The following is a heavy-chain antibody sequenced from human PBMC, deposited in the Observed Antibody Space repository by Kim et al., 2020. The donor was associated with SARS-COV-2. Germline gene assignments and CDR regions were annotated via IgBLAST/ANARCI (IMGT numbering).Heavy chain of an antibody. D-gene: IGHD6-19*01. V-gene: IGHV3-7*05. J-gene: IGHJ4*02. CDR3: AAGIGWQIDY. Sequence: GGSLRLSCVSSGFNIEDYWMNWIRQAPGKGLEWVAIIKQDGSETFYVNSLRGRFTISRDNKKNSLYLEMSSLTGGDSAVYYCAAGIGWQIDYWGQGTLVTVSS. CDR2: IKQDGSET. CDR1: GFNIEDYW.